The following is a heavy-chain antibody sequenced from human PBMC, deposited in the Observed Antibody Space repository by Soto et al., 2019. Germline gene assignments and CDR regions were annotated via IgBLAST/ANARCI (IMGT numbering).Heavy chain of an antibody. D-gene: IGHD2-15*01. CDR1: GFTFSSYA. V-gene: IGHV3-64*01. Sequence: GGSLRLSCAASGFTFSSYAMHWVRQAPGKGLEYVSGINSNGGSTYYANSVKGRFTISRDSSKNTLYFQMGSLRAEDMAVYYCVRVGGYCSGGSCSDYMDVWGSGTTVTVSS. CDR3: VRVGGYCSGGSCSDYMDV. CDR2: INSNGGST. J-gene: IGHJ6*03.